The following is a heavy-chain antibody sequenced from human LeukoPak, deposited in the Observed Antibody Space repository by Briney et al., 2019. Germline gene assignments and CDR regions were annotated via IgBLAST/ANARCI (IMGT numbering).Heavy chain of an antibody. J-gene: IGHJ4*02. CDR3: ARVAAVGKGVFDY. CDR2: VSGSGSTI. Sequence: PGGSLRLSCADSGFTFSSYEMNWVRQAPGKGPEWVSYVSGSGSTIYYADSVKGRFTISRDNAKTSLYLQMNSLRVEDTAVYYCARVAAVGKGVFDYWGQGTLVTVSS. CDR1: GFTFSSYE. V-gene: IGHV3-48*03. D-gene: IGHD6-13*01.